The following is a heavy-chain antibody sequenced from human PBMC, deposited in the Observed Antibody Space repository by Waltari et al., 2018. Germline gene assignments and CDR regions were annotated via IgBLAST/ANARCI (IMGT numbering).Heavy chain of an antibody. D-gene: IGHD3-22*01. Sequence: EVQLLESGGGLVQPGGSLRLSCAASGFSFSGYAMSWVRQDPGKGRDVYSTLSGMGSTPFYADSVKGRFTIARDNSRNTVFLQRNSLRAEGTAVYYCAKAIKGYNSAWFDYWGQGTLVTVSS. V-gene: IGHV3-23*01. CDR3: AKAIKGYNSAWFDY. CDR1: GFSFSGYA. J-gene: IGHJ5*01. CDR2: LSGMGSTP.